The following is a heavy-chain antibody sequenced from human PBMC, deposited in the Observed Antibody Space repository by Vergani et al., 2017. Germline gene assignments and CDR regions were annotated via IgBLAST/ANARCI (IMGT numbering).Heavy chain of an antibody. J-gene: IGHJ4*02. Sequence: QVQLVESGGGVVQPGRSLRLFCAASGLTFSNYAMHWVRQAPGKGLEWVAVIWSDGSKNHYGDSVRGRFTSSRDNSKNTLYLQMNSLRAEDTAVYYCAKETQDDTVEAPAAIQGTFDNWGQGTLVTVSS. CDR3: AKETQDDTVEAPAAIQGTFDN. CDR1: GLTFSNYA. CDR2: IWSDGSKN. V-gene: IGHV3-33*06. D-gene: IGHD2-2*02.